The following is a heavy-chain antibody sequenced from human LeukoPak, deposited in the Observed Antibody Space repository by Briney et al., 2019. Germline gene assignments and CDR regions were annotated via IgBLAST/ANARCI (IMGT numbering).Heavy chain of an antibody. J-gene: IGHJ4*02. CDR2: FDPEDGET. CDR1: GYTHTQLS. Sequence: GASVKDTFMVSGYTHTQLSMHWVRQAPGKGLEWMGGFDPEDGETIYAQKFQGRVTMTEDTSTDTAYMELSSLRSEDTAVYYCATASSGSYPITDYYFDYWGQGTLVTVSS. V-gene: IGHV1-24*01. CDR3: ATASSGSYPITDYYFDY. D-gene: IGHD3-10*01.